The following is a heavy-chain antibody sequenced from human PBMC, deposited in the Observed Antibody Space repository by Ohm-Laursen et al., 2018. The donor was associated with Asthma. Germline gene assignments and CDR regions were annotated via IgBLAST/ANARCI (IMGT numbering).Heavy chain of an antibody. D-gene: IGHD3-22*01. CDR2: IYYSGST. V-gene: IGHV4-61*08. J-gene: IGHJ4*02. CDR3: ASTHSSGYYRLDY. Sequence: SETLSLTCTVSGGSISSGGNYWSWIRQHPGKGLEWIGYIYYSGSTNYNPSLKSRVTISVDTSKNQFSLKLSSVTAADTAVYYCASTHSSGYYRLDYWGQGTLVTVSS. CDR1: GGSISSGGNY.